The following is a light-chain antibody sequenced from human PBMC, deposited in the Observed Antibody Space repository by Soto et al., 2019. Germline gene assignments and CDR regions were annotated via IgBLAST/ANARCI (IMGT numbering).Light chain of an antibody. CDR1: QSVSSSY. CDR2: GAS. Sequence: EIVLTQSPGTLSLSPGERATLSCRASQSVSSSYLAWYQQKPGQAPRLLIYGASSRATGIPDRFSGSGSGTDFTLTISRLEPEDFAVYYCQQYGSSSWTFGQGTTV. J-gene: IGKJ1*01. CDR3: QQYGSSSWT. V-gene: IGKV3-20*01.